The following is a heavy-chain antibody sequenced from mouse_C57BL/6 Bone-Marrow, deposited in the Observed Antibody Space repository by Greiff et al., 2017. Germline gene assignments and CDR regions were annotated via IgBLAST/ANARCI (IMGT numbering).Heavy chain of an antibody. CDR1: GYTFTSYW. CDR3: ARGGGDYDDYYAMDY. D-gene: IGHD2-4*01. J-gene: IGHJ4*01. CDR2: IDPSDSYT. V-gene: IGHV1-50*01. Sequence: VQLQQPGAELVKPGASVKLSCKASGYTFTSYWLQWVKQRPGQGLEWNGEIDPSDSYTNYNQKFKGKATLTVEPSSSTAYMQLSSLTAEDSAVYYCARGGGDYDDYYAMDYWCQGTSVTVSS.